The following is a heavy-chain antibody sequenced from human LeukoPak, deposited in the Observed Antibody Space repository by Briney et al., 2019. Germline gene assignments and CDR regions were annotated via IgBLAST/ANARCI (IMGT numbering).Heavy chain of an antibody. CDR1: GGSISNFY. CDR3: ARETTGAGTARPFDY. Sequence: PSETLSLTCTVSGGSISNFYWSWIRQPAGKILEWIGRIYSSGSTNYNPSLKSRVTMSLDTSKNQFSLKLSSVTAADTAVYFCARETTGAGTARPFDYWGQGTLVTVSS. J-gene: IGHJ4*02. V-gene: IGHV4-4*07. D-gene: IGHD6-13*01. CDR2: IYSSGST.